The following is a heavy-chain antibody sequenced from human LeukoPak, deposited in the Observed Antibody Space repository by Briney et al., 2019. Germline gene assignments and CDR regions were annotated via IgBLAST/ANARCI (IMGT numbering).Heavy chain of an antibody. Sequence: PGGSLRLSCAASGFTFSSYAMSWVRQAPGKGLEWVSAISGSGGSTYYADSVKGRFTISRDDSKNTLYLQMNSLRVEDTAVYRCAKARGATVNDPVDSWGQGTLVTVSS. J-gene: IGHJ4*02. CDR1: GFTFSSYA. CDR2: ISGSGGST. V-gene: IGHV3-23*01. CDR3: AKARGATVNDPVDS. D-gene: IGHD1-26*01.